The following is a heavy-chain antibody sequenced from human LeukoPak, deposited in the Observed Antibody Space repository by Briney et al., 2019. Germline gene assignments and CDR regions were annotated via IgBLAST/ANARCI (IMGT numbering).Heavy chain of an antibody. CDR3: VKAKVGATFDS. CDR2: ISSNGDST. V-gene: IGHV3-64D*09. J-gene: IGHJ4*02. D-gene: IGHD1-26*01. CDR1: GFSFSSYA. Sequence: TGGSLRLSCSVSGFSFSSYAMHWVRQAPGKGLEYVSSISSNGDSTYYADSVKGRFTISRDNSKNTLFLQMSSLRAEDTAVYYCVKAKVGATFDSWGQGTLVTVSS.